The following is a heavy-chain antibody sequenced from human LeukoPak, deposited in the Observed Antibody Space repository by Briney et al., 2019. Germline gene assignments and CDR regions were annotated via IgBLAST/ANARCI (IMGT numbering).Heavy chain of an antibody. V-gene: IGHV3-74*01. Sequence: GGSLRLSCAASGFSLSNYGLHWVRQGPGKGLVWASRIKSDGNTNYADSVKGRFTISRDNAKNTVSLRMNSLRAEDTGVYYCARAPSEIGGYYPEYFRHWGQGTLVTVSS. CDR1: GFSLSNYG. CDR2: IKSDGNT. CDR3: ARAPSEIGGYYPEYFRH. D-gene: IGHD3-22*01. J-gene: IGHJ1*01.